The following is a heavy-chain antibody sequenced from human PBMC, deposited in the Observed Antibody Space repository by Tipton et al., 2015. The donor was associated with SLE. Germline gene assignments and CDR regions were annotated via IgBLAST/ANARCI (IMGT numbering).Heavy chain of an antibody. D-gene: IGHD4-17*01. CDR1: GFTFSSYA. CDR3: ARGLGGIDYGDDGDH. CDR2: IYHSGST. V-gene: IGHV4-34*01. J-gene: IGHJ4*02. Sequence: LRLSCAASGFTFSSYAMSWVRQPPGEGLEWIGEIYHSGSTNYNPSLKSRVTISVHASKNEFSLRLISVTAADTAVYYCARGLGGIDYGDDGDHWGQGTLVTVSS.